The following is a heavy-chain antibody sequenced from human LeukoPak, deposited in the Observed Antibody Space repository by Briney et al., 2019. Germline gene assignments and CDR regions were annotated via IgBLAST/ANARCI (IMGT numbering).Heavy chain of an antibody. CDR3: GGGEMATIGDYYGMDV. CDR2: IYYSGST. Sequence: LETLSLTCTVSGGSISSSSYYWGWIRQPPGKGLEWIGSIYYSGSTYYNPSLKSRVTISVDTSKNQFSLKLSSVTAADTAVYYCGGGEMATIGDYYGMDVWGQGTTVTVSS. J-gene: IGHJ6*02. CDR1: GGSISSSSYY. D-gene: IGHD5-24*01. V-gene: IGHV4-39*07.